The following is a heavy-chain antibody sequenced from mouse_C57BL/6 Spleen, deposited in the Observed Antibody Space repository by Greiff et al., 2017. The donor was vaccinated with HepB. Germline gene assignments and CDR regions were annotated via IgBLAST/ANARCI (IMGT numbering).Heavy chain of an antibody. D-gene: IGHD1-1*01. V-gene: IGHV1-64*01. Sequence: QVQLKQPGAELVKPGASVKLSCKASGYTFTSYWMHWVKQRPGQGLEWIGMIHPNSGSTNYNEKFKSKATLTVDKSSSTAYMQLSSLTSEDSAVYYCARYPITTVVATDWYFDVWGTGTTVTVSS. CDR3: ARYPITTVVATDWYFDV. CDR2: IHPNSGST. CDR1: GYTFTSYW. J-gene: IGHJ1*03.